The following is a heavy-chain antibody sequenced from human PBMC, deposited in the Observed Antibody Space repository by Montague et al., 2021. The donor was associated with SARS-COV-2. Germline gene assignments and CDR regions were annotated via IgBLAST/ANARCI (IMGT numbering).Heavy chain of an antibody. D-gene: IGHD6-13*01. CDR2: ISWDGTTP. Sequence: SLSLSCAASGFKFDDYTMPLVRQVPGKGLQWVSLISWDGTTPHYSESVEGRFTISRDNSISSLYLQMSSLRNDDTGLYYCAQGIGDSRSFLEFWGQGTLLTVSS. J-gene: IGHJ4*02. V-gene: IGHV3-43*01. CDR3: AQGIGDSRSFLEF. CDR1: GFKFDDYT.